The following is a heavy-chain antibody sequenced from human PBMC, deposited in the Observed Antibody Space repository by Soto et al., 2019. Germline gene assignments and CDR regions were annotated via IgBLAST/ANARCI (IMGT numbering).Heavy chain of an antibody. CDR3: AKDLSPAVAGTYYMDV. Sequence: GGSLRLSCAASGFTFSSYGMHWVRQAPGKGLEWVAVISYDGSNKYYADSVKGRFTISRDNSKNTLYLQMNSLRAEDTAVYYCAKDLSPAVAGTYYMDVWGKGTTVTVSS. J-gene: IGHJ6*03. CDR2: ISYDGSNK. D-gene: IGHD6-19*01. CDR1: GFTFSSYG. V-gene: IGHV3-30*18.